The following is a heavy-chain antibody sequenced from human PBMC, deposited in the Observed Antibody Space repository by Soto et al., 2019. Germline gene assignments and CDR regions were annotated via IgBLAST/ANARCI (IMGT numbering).Heavy chain of an antibody. CDR2: ISTRGSTK. CDR1: GFTFSSYE. J-gene: IGHJ6*02. D-gene: IGHD3-3*01. V-gene: IGHV3-48*03. CDR3: ARAGVTIFGVVVDYPGMDV. Sequence: GGSLRLSCAASGFTFSSYEMNWVRQAPGKGLEWVSYISTRGSTKYYADSVKGRFTISRDDTKNSLYLQMNSLRVEDTAVYYCARAGVTIFGVVVDYPGMDVWGQGTRVTVSS.